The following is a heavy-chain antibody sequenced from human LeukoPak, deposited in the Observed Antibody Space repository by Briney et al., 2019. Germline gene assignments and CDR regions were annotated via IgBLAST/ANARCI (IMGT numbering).Heavy chain of an antibody. CDR3: ARLPRIVGATRYYYGMDV. J-gene: IGHJ6*02. CDR1: GASFSDDF. CDR2: IYYSGST. D-gene: IGHD1-26*01. V-gene: IGHV4-59*08. Sequence: SETLSLTCSVYGASFSDDFWTWIRQPPGKGLEWIGYIYYSGSTNYNPSLKSRVTISVDTSKNKFSLKLSSVTAADTAVYYCARLPRIVGATRYYYGMDVWGQGTTVTVSS.